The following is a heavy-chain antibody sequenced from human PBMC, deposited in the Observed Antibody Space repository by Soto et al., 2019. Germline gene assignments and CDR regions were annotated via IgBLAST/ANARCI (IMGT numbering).Heavy chain of an antibody. V-gene: IGHV4-39*02. CDR3: ARDGGYTYGRDGLDI. CDR1: GGSMSSSAYF. Sequence: SETLSLTCAVSGGSMSSSAYFWAWVRQPPGRPLEWIGSVNYNGNTYYNPSLRSRVTISMDPFKNHFSLRLTSVTAADTAVYYCARDGGYTYGRDGLDIWGQGTMVTVSS. D-gene: IGHD5-18*01. CDR2: VNYNGNT. J-gene: IGHJ3*02.